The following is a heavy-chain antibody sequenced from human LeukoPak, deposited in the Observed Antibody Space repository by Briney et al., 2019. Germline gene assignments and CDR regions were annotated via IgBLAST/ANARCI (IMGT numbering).Heavy chain of an antibody. CDR2: INPSGGST. CDR3: VRDRKLSSGWSEFDY. CDR1: GYTFTSYY. V-gene: IGHV1-46*01. J-gene: IGHJ4*02. Sequence: ASVKVSCKASGYTFTSYYMHWVRQAPGLGLEWMGIINPSGGSTTYAQKFQGRVTMTRDTSTSTVYMELSSLRSEDTAVYYCVRDRKLSSGWSEFDYWGQGTLVTVSS. D-gene: IGHD6-19*01.